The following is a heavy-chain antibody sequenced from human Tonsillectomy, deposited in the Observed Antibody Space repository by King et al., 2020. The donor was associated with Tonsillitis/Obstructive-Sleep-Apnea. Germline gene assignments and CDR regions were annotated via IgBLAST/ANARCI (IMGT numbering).Heavy chain of an antibody. CDR2: IYHSGST. CDR1: GGPISSGSYY. V-gene: IGHV4-39*01. CDR3: ARQVDLEWLLYFDN. D-gene: IGHD3-3*01. J-gene: IGHJ4*02. Sequence: LQLQESGPGLVKPSETLSLTCAVSGGPISSGSYYWGWIRQPPGQGLEWIGSIYHSGSTYYNPSLKSRVTISVDTSKNQFSLKLSSVTAADTAVYYCARQVDLEWLLYFDNWGQGALVTVSS.